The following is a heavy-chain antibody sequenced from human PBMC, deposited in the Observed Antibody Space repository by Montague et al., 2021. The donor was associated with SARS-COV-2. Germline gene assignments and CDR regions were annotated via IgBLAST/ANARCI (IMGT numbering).Heavy chain of an antibody. J-gene: IGHJ6*02. D-gene: IGHD3-16*02. V-gene: IGHV4-34*01. CDR3: ARVNDRYLIVHRYYGMDV. Sequence: SETLSLTCAVYGGSLSGYYWSWIRQPPGEGLEWIAEVSHSGSTSYNPSLKSRVTISVDTSKNQFSLKLSSATAADTAVYYCARVNDRYLIVHRYYGMDVWGQGTTVTVSS. CDR1: GGSLSGYY. CDR2: VSHSGST.